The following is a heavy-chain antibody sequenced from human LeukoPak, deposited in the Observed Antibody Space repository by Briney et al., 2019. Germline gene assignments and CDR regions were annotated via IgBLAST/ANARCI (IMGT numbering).Heavy chain of an antibody. CDR3: AKDRWELPGDWFDP. D-gene: IGHD1-26*01. CDR2: IIPIFGTA. V-gene: IGHV1-69*06. J-gene: IGHJ5*02. CDR1: GGTFSSYA. Sequence: PRASVKVSCKASGGTFSSYAISWVRQTPGQGLEWMGGIIPIFGTANYAQKFQGRVTITADKSTSTAYMELSSLRSEDTAVYYCAKDRWELPGDWFDPWGQGTLVTVSS.